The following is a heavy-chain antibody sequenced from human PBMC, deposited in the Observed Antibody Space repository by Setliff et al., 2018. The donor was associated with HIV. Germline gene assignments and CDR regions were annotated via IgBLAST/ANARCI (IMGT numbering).Heavy chain of an antibody. CDR1: GGSIRRSDYS. V-gene: IGHV4-39*07. CDR3: VRDGTQCSRTTCINWVDP. Sequence: PSETLSLTCNVSGGSIRRSDYSWGWIRQPPGKGLEWIGNIYYSGNTYYNPSLKSRVIISVDTSRNQFSLKLSSVTAADTAMYYCVRDGTQCSRTTCINWVDPWGQGTLVTAPQ. D-gene: IGHD2-2*01. J-gene: IGHJ5*02. CDR2: IYYSGNT.